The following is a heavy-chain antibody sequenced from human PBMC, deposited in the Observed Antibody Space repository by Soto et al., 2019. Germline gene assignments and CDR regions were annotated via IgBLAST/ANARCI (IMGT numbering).Heavy chain of an antibody. CDR3: AAPRRVYCSGGSCYVY. J-gene: IGHJ4*02. V-gene: IGHV3-11*06. CDR1: GFTFSDYY. Sequence: GGSLRLSCAASGFTFSDYYMRWIRQAPGKGLEWVSYISSSSSYTNYADSVKGRFTISRDNAKNSLYLQMNSLRAEDTAVYYCAAPRRVYCSGGSCYVYWGQGTLVTVSS. CDR2: ISSSSSYT. D-gene: IGHD2-15*01.